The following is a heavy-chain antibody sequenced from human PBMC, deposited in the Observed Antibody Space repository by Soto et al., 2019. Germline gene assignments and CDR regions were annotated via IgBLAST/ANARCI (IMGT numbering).Heavy chain of an antibody. Sequence: GGSLRLSCIASGFTFSTYWMHWVRQAPGKGLVWVSRMNSDGSRADYADSVKGRFTISRDNARNTLSLQMNSLRAEDTAVYYCVRDGYPAWVYGVDVWGQGTTVTVSS. CDR3: VRDGYPAWVYGVDV. CDR1: GFTFSTYW. D-gene: IGHD1-1*01. V-gene: IGHV3-74*01. CDR2: MNSDGSRA. J-gene: IGHJ6*02.